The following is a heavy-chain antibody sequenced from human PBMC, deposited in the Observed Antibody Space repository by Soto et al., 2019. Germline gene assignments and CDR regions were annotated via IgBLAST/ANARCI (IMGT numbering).Heavy chain of an antibody. V-gene: IGHV3-23*01. Sequence: HPGGSLSLSCAASEFTFSSYAMSWVRQAPGKGLEWVLVISGSGGSIYYADSVKDRFTISRDNSKNTLYLQMNSLRAEDTAVYYCAKHRGWSYAKAYSGMDVWGQGTTVTVSS. J-gene: IGHJ6*02. D-gene: IGHD3-16*01. CDR3: AKHRGWSYAKAYSGMDV. CDR2: ISGSGGSI. CDR1: EFTFSSYA.